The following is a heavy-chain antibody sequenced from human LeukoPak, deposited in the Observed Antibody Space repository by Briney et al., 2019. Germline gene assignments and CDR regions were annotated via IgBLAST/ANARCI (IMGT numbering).Heavy chain of an antibody. J-gene: IGHJ4*02. CDR1: GYTFTSYA. CDR3: ASTYCGGDRYPDYYFDY. V-gene: IGHV1-3*01. Sequence: ASVKVSCKASGYTFTSYAMHWVRQAPGQRLEWMGWINAGNGNTKYSQKFQGRVTITRDTSASTAYMELSSLRSEDTAVYYCASTYCGGDRYPDYYFDYWGQGTLVTVSS. D-gene: IGHD2-21*02. CDR2: INAGNGNT.